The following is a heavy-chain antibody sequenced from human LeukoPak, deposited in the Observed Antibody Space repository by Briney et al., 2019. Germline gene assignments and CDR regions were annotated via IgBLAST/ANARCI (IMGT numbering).Heavy chain of an antibody. J-gene: IGHJ4*02. Sequence: GGSLRLSCAASELTSSTSWMSWVRQAPGKGLEWVATIAASGNDRDYEDALRGRFTISRDNARNSLSLQIDSLRAEDTAQYYCAREVFFQFDNWGQGALVTVSS. D-gene: IGHD3-3*01. CDR3: AREVFFQFDN. CDR2: IAASGNDR. CDR1: ELTSSTSW. V-gene: IGHV3-7*03.